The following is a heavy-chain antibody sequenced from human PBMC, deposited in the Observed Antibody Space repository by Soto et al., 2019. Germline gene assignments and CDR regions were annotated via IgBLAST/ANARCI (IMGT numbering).Heavy chain of an antibody. CDR3: ARRGEGVPGSESSGWPNWFDP. CDR1: GGSFSGYY. D-gene: IGHD6-19*01. V-gene: IGHV4-34*01. Sequence: SETLSLTCAVYGGSFSGYYWSWIRQPPGKGLEWIGEINHSGSTNYNPSLKSRVTISVDTSKNQFSLKLSSVTAADTAVYYCARRGEGVPGSESSGWPNWFDPWGQGTLVTVSS. CDR2: INHSGST. J-gene: IGHJ5*02.